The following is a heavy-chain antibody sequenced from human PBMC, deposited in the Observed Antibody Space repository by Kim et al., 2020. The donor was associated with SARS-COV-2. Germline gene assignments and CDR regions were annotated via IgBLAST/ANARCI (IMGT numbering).Heavy chain of an antibody. J-gene: IGHJ4*01. D-gene: IGHD6-19*01. CDR1: GFTFSSYE. V-gene: IGHV3-48*03. Sequence: GGSLRLSCAASGFTFSSYEMNWVRQAPGKGLVWVSYISSSGSTIYYADTVKGRFTIYRDNAKNSLYLQMDSLRAEDTAVYYCARGLRIAVAGIFYFDYWGHGTLGTVS. CDR2: ISSSGSTI. CDR3: ARGLRIAVAGIFYFDY.